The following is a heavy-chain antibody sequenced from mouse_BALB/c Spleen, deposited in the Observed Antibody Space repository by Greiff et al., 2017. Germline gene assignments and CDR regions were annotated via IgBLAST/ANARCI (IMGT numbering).Heavy chain of an antibody. V-gene: IGHV5-6-3*01. CDR1: GFTFSSYG. CDR3: ARDFDYDVWAMDD. J-gene: IGHJ4*01. Sequence: EVKLQESGGGLVQPGGSLKLSCAASGFTFSSYGMSWVRQTPDKRLELVATINSNGGSTYYPDSVKGRFTISRDNAKNTLYLQMSSLKSEDTAMYYCARDFDYDVWAMDDWGQGTSVTVSS. D-gene: IGHD2-4*01. CDR2: INSNGGST.